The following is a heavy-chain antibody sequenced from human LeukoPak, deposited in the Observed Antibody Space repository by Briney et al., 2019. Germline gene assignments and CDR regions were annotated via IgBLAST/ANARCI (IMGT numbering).Heavy chain of an antibody. V-gene: IGHV3-64*01. D-gene: IGHD2-8*01. CDR1: GFTFSSYA. Sequence: GGSLRLSCAASGFTFSSYAMHWVRQAPGKGLEYVSAISSNGGSTYYANSVKGRFTISRDNSKNTLYLQMNSLRAEDTAVYYCAKNGLGYYYYGMDVWGQGTTVTVSS. CDR3: AKNGLGYYYYGMDV. CDR2: ISSNGGST. J-gene: IGHJ6*02.